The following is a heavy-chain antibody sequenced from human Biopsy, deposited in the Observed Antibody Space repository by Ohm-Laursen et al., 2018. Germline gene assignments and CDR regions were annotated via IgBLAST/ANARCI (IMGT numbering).Heavy chain of an antibody. Sequence: LRLSCAASGFVVTNKDMTWVRQAPGKGLEWVSLVDDTSTTYYADSVQGRFTISRDNSKNTLYLQMQSLRAEDTAVYYCAKVAGGYITSLNYSYYYGMDVWGQGTTVTVSS. CDR2: VDDTSTT. CDR3: AKVAGGYITSLNYSYYYGMDV. V-gene: IGHV3-53*01. J-gene: IGHJ6*02. CDR1: GFVVTNKD. D-gene: IGHD3-22*01.